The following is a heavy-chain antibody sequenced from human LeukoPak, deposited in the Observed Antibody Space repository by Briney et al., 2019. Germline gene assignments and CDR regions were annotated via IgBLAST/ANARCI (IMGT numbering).Heavy chain of an antibody. V-gene: IGHV3-30-3*01. CDR1: GFTFSSYA. D-gene: IGHD3-22*01. Sequence: GRSLRLSCAASGFTFSSYAMHWVRQAPGKGLEWVAVISYDGSNKYYADSVKGRFTISRDNSKNTLYLQMNSLRAEDTAVYYCARSLRGWLLPVDFWGQGTMATVSS. CDR2: ISYDGSNK. CDR3: ARSLRGWLLPVDF. J-gene: IGHJ3*01.